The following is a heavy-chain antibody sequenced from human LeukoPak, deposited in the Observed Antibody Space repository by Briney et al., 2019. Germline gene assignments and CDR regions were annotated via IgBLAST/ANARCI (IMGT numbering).Heavy chain of an antibody. J-gene: IGHJ4*01. CDR3: AREGGYKYAEAGY. CDR2: TNHDGQEK. CDR1: GFLFKKTW. D-gene: IGHD5-12*01. Sequence: RGGSLTLSCPGSGFLFKKTWMMWVRPAAGQGLEWVANTNHDGQEKYYEHSVAGSFTISRNNAKNSIYLQMDCLRGQDTAGYFWAREGGYKYAEAGYWGDGTLVIVSS. V-gene: IGHV3-7*01.